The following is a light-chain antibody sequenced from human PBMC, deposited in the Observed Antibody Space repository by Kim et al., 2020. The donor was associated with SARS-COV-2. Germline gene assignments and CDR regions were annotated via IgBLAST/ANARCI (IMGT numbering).Light chain of an antibody. CDR1: SSDIGGYNV. CDR3: SSYAGRQNLV. CDR2: EVN. V-gene: IGLV2-8*01. Sequence: GQSVTISCTGTSSDIGGYNVVAWYQQHPGKAPQVMIYEVNKRPSGAPHRSSGSTSGTTAPLIGSGLQAEDEADYYGSSYAGRQNLVFGGGTQLTVL. J-gene: IGLJ2*01.